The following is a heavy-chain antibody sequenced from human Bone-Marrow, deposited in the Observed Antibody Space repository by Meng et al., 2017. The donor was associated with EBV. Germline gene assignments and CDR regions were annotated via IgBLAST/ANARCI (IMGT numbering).Heavy chain of an antibody. J-gene: IGHJ5*02. CDR3: ARETRTYYDILTGYYILPGWFDP. CDR1: VFSLSIXS. V-gene: IGHV3-21*01. D-gene: IGHD3-9*01. Sequence: EMKLVASGGXLVKPGXTLRSSDEASVFSLSIXSLNWVRQAPGKGLEWVSSISSSSSYIYYADSVKGRFTISRDNAKNSLYLQMNSLRAEDTAVYNCARETRTYYDILTGYYILPGWFDPWGQGTLVTVSS. CDR2: ISSSSSYI.